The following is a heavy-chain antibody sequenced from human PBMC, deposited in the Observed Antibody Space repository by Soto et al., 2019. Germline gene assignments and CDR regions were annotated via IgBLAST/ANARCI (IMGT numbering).Heavy chain of an antibody. CDR2: ITGSGGGT. CDR1: GFTFSNYA. D-gene: IGHD6-13*01. CDR3: AKRPLTAAGFDY. J-gene: IGHJ4*02. Sequence: PGGSLRLSCAASGFTFSNYAMTWVRQAPGKGLEWVSVITGSGGGTYFVDSVKGRFTISRDNSKNTVYLQMNSLRAEDTAVYYCAKRPLTAAGFDYWGQGTRVTVSS. V-gene: IGHV3-23*01.